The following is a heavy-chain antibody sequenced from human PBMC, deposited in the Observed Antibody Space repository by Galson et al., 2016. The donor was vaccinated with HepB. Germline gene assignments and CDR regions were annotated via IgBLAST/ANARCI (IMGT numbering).Heavy chain of an antibody. J-gene: IGHJ4*02. V-gene: IGHV3-48*04. CDR2: IESYSKII. CDR3: ARDGPNYNYDF. CDR1: GFTFKKYG. D-gene: IGHD5-24*01. Sequence: SLRLSCAASGFTFKKYGFNWVRLTPGKGLEWLSYIESYSKIIRYTDSVRGRFTVSRDNAKNSVYLQLSGLRVEDMAIYYCARDGPNYNYDFWGQGTLVTVSS.